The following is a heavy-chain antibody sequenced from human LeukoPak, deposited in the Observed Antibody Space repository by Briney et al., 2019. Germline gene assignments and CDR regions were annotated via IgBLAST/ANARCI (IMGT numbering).Heavy chain of an antibody. CDR2: INPNSGGT. D-gene: IGHD1-26*01. Sequence: ASVTVSCKASGYSFTGYYMHWVRQAPGQGLEWMGWINPNSGGTNYAQKFQGRVTMTRDTSISTAYMELSRLRSDDTAVYYCARDARGGSGSYAPYNWFDPWGQGTLVTVSS. J-gene: IGHJ5*02. CDR1: GYSFTGYY. CDR3: ARDARGGSGSYAPYNWFDP. V-gene: IGHV1-2*02.